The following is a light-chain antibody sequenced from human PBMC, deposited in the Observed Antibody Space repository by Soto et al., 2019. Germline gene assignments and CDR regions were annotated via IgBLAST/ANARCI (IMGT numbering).Light chain of an antibody. CDR1: QGISSY. CDR3: QQLNSYPLT. V-gene: IGKV1-9*01. J-gene: IGKJ4*01. Sequence: IQLTQSPSSLSASVGVRVTITCRASQGISSYLAWYQQKPGKAPNLLIYSASTLQSGVPSRFGGSGSGTDFTLTISSLQPEDFATYYCQQLNSYPLTFGGGTKVEIK. CDR2: SAS.